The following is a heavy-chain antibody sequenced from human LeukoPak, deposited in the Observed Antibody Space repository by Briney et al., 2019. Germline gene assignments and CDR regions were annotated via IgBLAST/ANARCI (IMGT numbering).Heavy chain of an antibody. D-gene: IGHD1-26*01. CDR1: GFTFSNYM. J-gene: IGHJ4*02. CDR2: IKSDGITI. V-gene: IGHV3-74*01. CDR3: AREDPEGGDY. Sequence: PGGSLRLSCAASGFTFSNYMMHWVRQAPGKGLVWVSRIKSDGITITYADSVKGRFTISRDNAKNTLYLQMNSLRAEDTAVYYCAREDPEGGDYWGQGTLVTVSS.